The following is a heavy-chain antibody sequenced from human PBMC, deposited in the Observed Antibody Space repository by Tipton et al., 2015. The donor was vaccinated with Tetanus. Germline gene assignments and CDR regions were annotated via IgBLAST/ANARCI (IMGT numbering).Heavy chain of an antibody. V-gene: IGHV4-59*08. CDR3: ARATMVRGVLYMDV. D-gene: IGHD3-10*01. CDR2: IYYSGRT. Sequence: GLVKPSETLSLTCTVSGGSISSYYWSWIRQPPGKGLEWIGYIYYSGRTNYNPSLKSRVTISVDTSKNQFSLKLSSVTAADTAVYYCARATMVRGVLYMDVWGQGTTVTVSS. CDR1: GGSISSYY. J-gene: IGHJ6*02.